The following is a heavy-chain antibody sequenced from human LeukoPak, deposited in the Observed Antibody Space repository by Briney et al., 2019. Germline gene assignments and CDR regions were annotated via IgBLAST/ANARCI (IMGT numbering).Heavy chain of an antibody. CDR3: ARDAFDYGDFDL. V-gene: IGHV1-2*02. CDR2: INPNSGGT. CDR1: GYTFTGYY. D-gene: IGHD3-16*01. J-gene: IGHJ2*01. Sequence: ASVKVSCKASGYTFTGYYMHWVRQAPGQGLEWMGWINPNSGGTNYAQKFQGRVTMTRDMSTSTVYMELSSLRSEDTAVYYCARDAFDYGDFDLWGRGTLVTVSS.